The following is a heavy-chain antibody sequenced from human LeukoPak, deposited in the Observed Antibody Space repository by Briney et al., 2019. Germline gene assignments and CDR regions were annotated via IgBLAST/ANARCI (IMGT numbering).Heavy chain of an antibody. J-gene: IGHJ4*02. CDR3: ASYSSSWYYFDY. Sequence: SVKVSCKASGGTFSSYAISWVRQAPGQGLEWMGGIIPIFGTANYAQKFQGRVTMTEDTSTDTAYMELSSLRSEDTAVYYCASYSSSWYYFDYWGQGTLVTVSS. CDR2: IIPIFGTA. CDR1: GGTFSSYA. V-gene: IGHV1-69*06. D-gene: IGHD6-13*01.